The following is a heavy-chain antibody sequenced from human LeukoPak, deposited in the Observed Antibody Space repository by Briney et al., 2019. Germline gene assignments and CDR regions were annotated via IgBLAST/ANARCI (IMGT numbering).Heavy chain of an antibody. V-gene: IGHV4-59*01. Sequence: TSETLSLTCTVSGGSISSYYWSWTRQPPGKGLEWIGYIYYSGSTNYNPSLKSRVTISVDTSKNQFSLKLSSVTAADTAVYYCARYDSSGYYYDGPFDYWGQGTLVTVSS. CDR2: IYYSGST. CDR1: GGSISSYY. CDR3: ARYDSSGYYYDGPFDY. J-gene: IGHJ4*02. D-gene: IGHD3-22*01.